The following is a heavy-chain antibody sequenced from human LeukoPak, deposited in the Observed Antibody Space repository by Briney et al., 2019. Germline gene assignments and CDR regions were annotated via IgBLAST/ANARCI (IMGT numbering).Heavy chain of an antibody. CDR2: FYPSGGT. J-gene: IGHJ4*02. CDR3: ARGMTYYYDSSGRPGSGLYRY. CDR1: GGSITSGSYY. Sequence: PSQTLSLTCTVSGGSITSGSYYWSWIRKPAGKGLAWIGRFYPSGGTNYNPSLKSRVTISVDTSKNQFSLKLSSVTAADTAVYYCARGMTYYYDSSGRPGSGLYRYWGQGTWSPSPQ. V-gene: IGHV4-61*02. D-gene: IGHD3-22*01.